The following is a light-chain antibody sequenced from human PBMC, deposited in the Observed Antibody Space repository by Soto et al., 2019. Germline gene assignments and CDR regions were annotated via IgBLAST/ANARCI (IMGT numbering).Light chain of an antibody. CDR2: DVS. CDR1: SSDVCGYNY. V-gene: IGLV2-14*03. CDR3: SSYTTSNTRQIA. Sequence: QSLLTQPASLSGSPGQSVTISCTGTSSDVCGYNYVSWYQHHPGKAPKLMIFDVSNRPSGVSNRFSGSKSGNTASLTISGLQPEDEADYYCSSYTTSNTRQIAFGTGTKVTVL. J-gene: IGLJ1*01.